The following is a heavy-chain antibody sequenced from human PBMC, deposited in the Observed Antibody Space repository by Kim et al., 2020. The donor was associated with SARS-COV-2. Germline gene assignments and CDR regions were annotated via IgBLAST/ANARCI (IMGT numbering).Heavy chain of an antibody. D-gene: IGHD2-2*01. V-gene: IGHV1-2*06. J-gene: IGHJ6*02. Sequence: ASVKVSCKASGYTLTGYYMHWVRQAPGQGLEWMGRINPNSGGTNYAQKFQGRVTMTRDTSISTAYMELSRLRSDDTAVYYCATLGYCSSTSCRPPYYYYYGMDVWGQGTTVTVSS. CDR2: INPNSGGT. CDR3: ATLGYCSSTSCRPPYYYYYGMDV. CDR1: GYTLTGYY.